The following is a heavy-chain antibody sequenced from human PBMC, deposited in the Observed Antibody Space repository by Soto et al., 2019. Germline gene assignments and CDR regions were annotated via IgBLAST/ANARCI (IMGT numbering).Heavy chain of an antibody. CDR1: GYTLTELS. CDR2: FDPEDGET. Sequence: EASVKVSCKVSGYTLTELSMHWVRQAPGKGLEWMGGFDPEDGETIYAQKFQGRVTMTEDTSTDTAYMELSSLRSEDTAVYYCATGLGAAQVGAWFDPWGQGTLVTVSS. D-gene: IGHD3-10*01. J-gene: IGHJ5*02. V-gene: IGHV1-24*01. CDR3: ATGLGAAQVGAWFDP.